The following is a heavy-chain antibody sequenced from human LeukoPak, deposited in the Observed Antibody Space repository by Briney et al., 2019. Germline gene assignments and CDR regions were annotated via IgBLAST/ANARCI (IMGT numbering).Heavy chain of an antibody. CDR1: GGSISSSSYY. CDR2: IYYGGST. V-gene: IGHV4-39*01. CDR3: ARLGYTSGLDY. Sequence: PSETLSLTCTASGGSISSSSYYWGWVRQPPGKGLDWIGSIYYGGSTYYNPSLKSRVTISVDTSKNQFSLRLSSVTAADTAVYYCARLGYTSGLDYWGQGTLVTVSS. J-gene: IGHJ4*02. D-gene: IGHD6-19*01.